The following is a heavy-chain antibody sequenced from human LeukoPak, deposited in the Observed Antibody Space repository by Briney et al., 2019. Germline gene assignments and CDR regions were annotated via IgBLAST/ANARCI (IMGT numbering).Heavy chain of an antibody. CDR1: GFTFSSYA. Sequence: GGSLRLSCAASGFTFSSYAMSWVRQAPGKGLEWVSAISGSGGNTYYADSVRGRFTISRDNSKNTLYLQMNSLRAEDTAVYYCAKGGPHILTRGGYFDYWGQGTLVTVSS. J-gene: IGHJ4*02. CDR2: ISGSGGNT. CDR3: AKGGPHILTRGGYFDY. V-gene: IGHV3-23*01. D-gene: IGHD3-9*01.